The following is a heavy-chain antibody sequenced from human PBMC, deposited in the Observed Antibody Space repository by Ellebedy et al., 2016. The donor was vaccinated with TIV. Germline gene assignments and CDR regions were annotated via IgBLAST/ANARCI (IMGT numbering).Heavy chain of an antibody. CDR3: ARARGMQLWLFDY. D-gene: IGHD5-18*01. V-gene: IGHV3-33*01. CDR2: IWYDGSNK. J-gene: IGHJ4*02. CDR1: GFTFSSYG. Sequence: GESLKISCAASGFTFSSYGMHWVRQAPGKGLEWVAVIWYDGSNKYYADSVKGRFTISRDNSKNTLYLQMNSLRAEDTAVYYCARARGMQLWLFDYWGQGTLVTVSS.